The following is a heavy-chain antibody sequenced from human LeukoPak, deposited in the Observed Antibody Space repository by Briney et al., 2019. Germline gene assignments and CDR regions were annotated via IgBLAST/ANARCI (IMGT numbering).Heavy chain of an antibody. CDR3: ARAHLIAAAGYNWFDP. CDR2: INPNSGAT. Sequence: PSVEAPCKTSGFHFPSLYIARGPQAPGQGLELMGWINPNSGATKYSQKFQGRVTMTMDTSTSTAYMALSRLRSDDTAAYQCARAHLIAAAGYNWFDPWGQGTLVTVSS. V-gene: IGHV1-2*02. J-gene: IGHJ5*02. D-gene: IGHD6-13*01. CDR1: GFHFPSLY.